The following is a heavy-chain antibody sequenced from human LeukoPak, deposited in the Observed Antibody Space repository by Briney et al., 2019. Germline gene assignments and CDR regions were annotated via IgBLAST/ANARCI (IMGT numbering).Heavy chain of an antibody. CDR3: ARIHSLYYYDSSGYGAFDI. CDR1: GFTFSSYG. D-gene: IGHD3-22*01. V-gene: IGHV3-33*01. J-gene: IGHJ3*02. CDR2: IWNDRSNK. Sequence: GRSLRLSCAASGFTFSSYGMHWVRQAPGKGLEWVAVIWNDRSNKYYADSVKGRFTISRDNSKNTLYLQMNSLRAEDTAVYYCARIHSLYYYDSSGYGAFDIWGQGTMVTVSS.